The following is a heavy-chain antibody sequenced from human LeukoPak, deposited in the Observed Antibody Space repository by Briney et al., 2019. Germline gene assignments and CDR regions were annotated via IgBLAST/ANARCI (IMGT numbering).Heavy chain of an antibody. CDR3: ARVMYDYVWGSYSNWFDP. CDR1: GSMFNGYS. J-gene: IGHJ5*02. V-gene: IGHV3-21*05. Sequence: GGSLRLSCAASGSMFNGYSLTWVRQAPGKGLEWISYISAGSDYIYYTDSAKGRFTISRDNAKNSLYLQMNSLRAEDTAVYYCARVMYDYVWGSYSNWFDPWGQGTLVTVSS. CDR2: ISAGSDYI. D-gene: IGHD3-16*01.